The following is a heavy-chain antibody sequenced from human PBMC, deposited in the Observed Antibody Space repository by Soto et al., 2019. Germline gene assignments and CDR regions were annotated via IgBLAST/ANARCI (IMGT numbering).Heavy chain of an antibody. CDR1: GFTFSSYG. D-gene: IGHD6-13*01. Sequence: QVQLVESGGGVVQPGRSLRLSCAASGFTFSSYGMHWVRQAPGKGLEWVAVIWYDGSNKYYADSVKGRFTISRDNSKNTLYLQMNSLRAEYTAVYYCARVAIAAAGTGYFDYWGQGTLVTVSS. J-gene: IGHJ4*02. CDR2: IWYDGSNK. CDR3: ARVAIAAAGTGYFDY. V-gene: IGHV3-33*01.